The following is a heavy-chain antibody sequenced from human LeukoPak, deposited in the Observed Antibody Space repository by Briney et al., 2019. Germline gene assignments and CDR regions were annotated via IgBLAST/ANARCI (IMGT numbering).Heavy chain of an antibody. Sequence: ASVKVSCKASGYTFTGYYMHWVRQAPGQGLEWMGWINPNSGGTNYAQKFQGRVTMTRDTSISTAYMELSRLRSDDTAVYYCARDVHGDYGSGWFDPWGQGTLVSVSS. V-gene: IGHV1-2*02. CDR2: INPNSGGT. CDR1: GYTFTGYY. CDR3: ARDVHGDYGSGWFDP. J-gene: IGHJ5*02. D-gene: IGHD4-17*01.